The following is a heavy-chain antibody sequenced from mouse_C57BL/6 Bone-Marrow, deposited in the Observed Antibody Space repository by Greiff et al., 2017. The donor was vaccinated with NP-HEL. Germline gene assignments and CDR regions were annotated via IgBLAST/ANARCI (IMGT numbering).Heavy chain of an antibody. CDR3: ARPNYYGSRMDY. Sequence: EVQLVESGGDLVKPGGSLKLSCAASGFTFSSYGMSWVRQTPDKRLEWVATISSGGSYTYYPDSVKGRFTISRDNAKNTLYLQMSSLKSEDTAMYYCARPNYYGSRMDYWGQGTSVTVSS. CDR1: GFTFSSYG. V-gene: IGHV5-6*01. D-gene: IGHD1-1*01. CDR2: ISSGGSYT. J-gene: IGHJ4*01.